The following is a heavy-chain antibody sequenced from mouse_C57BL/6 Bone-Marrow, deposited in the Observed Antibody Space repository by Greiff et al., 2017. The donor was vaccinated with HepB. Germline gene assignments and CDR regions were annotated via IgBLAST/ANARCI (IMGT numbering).Heavy chain of an antibody. CDR2: IDTSDSET. CDR1: GYTFTSYW. CDR3: ARGGDYYGPCWLAY. D-gene: IGHD1-2*01. Sequence: QVQLQQPGAELVRPGSSVKLSCKASGYTFTSYWMHWVKQRPIQGLEWIGNIDTSDSETHYNQKFKDKATLTVDKPSSTAYMQLRSLTSEDSAVKYCARGGDYYGPCWLAYWGHGTLVTVSA. J-gene: IGHJ3*01. V-gene: IGHV1-52*01.